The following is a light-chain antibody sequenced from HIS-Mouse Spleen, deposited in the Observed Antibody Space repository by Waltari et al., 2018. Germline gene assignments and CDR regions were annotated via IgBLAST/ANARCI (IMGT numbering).Light chain of an antibody. V-gene: IGLV2-23*01. CDR1: SSDVGSYNL. CDR2: EGS. Sequence: QYALTQPASVSGSPGQSITIPCTGTSSDVGSYNLVPWYQQHPGKAPKLMIYEGSKRPSGVSNRFSGSKSGNTASLTISGLQAEDEADYYCCSYAGSSTWVFGGGTKLTVL. J-gene: IGLJ3*02. CDR3: CSYAGSSTWV.